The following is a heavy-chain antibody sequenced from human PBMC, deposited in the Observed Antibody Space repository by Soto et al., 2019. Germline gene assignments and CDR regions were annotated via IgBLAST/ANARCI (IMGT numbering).Heavy chain of an antibody. J-gene: IGHJ6*02. CDR1: GYTFTGYY. D-gene: IGHD1-26*01. CDR3: ARDRRYSGSYSYYYYGMDV. V-gene: IGHV1-2*04. CDR2: INPNSGGT. Sequence: ASVKVSCKASGYTFTGYYMHWVRQAPGQGLEWMGWINPNSGGTNYAQKFQGWVTMTRDTSISTAYMELSRLRSDDTAVYYCARDRRYSGSYSYYYYGMDVWGQGTTVTVSS.